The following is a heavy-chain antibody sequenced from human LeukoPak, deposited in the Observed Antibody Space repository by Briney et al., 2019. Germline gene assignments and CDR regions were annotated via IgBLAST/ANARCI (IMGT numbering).Heavy chain of an antibody. D-gene: IGHD3-10*01. J-gene: IGHJ6*02. CDR3: ARVGRSVELWRVYYYYGMDV. CDR1: GYTFTSYG. V-gene: IGHV1-8*02. CDR2: MNPNSGNT. Sequence: ASVKVSCKASGYTFTSYGISWVRQATGQVLEWMGWMNPNSGNTGYAQKFQGRVTMTRNTSISTAYMELSSLRSEDTAVYYCARVGRSVELWRVYYYYGMDVWGQGTTVTVSS.